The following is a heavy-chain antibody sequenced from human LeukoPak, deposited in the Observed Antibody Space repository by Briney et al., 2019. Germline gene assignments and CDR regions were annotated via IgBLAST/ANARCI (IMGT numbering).Heavy chain of an antibody. CDR1: GFTFSTFA. V-gene: IGHV3-23*01. D-gene: IGHD1/OR15-1a*01. J-gene: IGHJ3*02. CDR3: ARTRSRPYAFDI. Sequence: GGSLRLSCAASGFTFSTFAMIWVRQPPGKGLEWVSSIFPSGGEIHYADSVRGRFTISRDNSKNTLYLQMNSLRAEDTAVYYCARTRSRPYAFDIWGQGTMVTVSS. CDR2: IFPSGGEI.